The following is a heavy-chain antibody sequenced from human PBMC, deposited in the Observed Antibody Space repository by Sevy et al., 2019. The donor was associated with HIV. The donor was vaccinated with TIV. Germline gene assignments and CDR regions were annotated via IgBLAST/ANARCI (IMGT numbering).Heavy chain of an antibody. J-gene: IGHJ4*02. CDR2: IYYNGHI. D-gene: IGHD1-26*01. Sequence: SETLSLTCTVSGGSITSLYWNWIRQPPGKGLEWIANIYYNGHIKYNPSLMSRVTSSLDTSKNQFSLRLSSVTAADTAMYYCAGENAWGRGYSWGQGTLVTVSS. V-gene: IGHV4-59*11. CDR3: AGENAWGRGYS. CDR1: GGSITSLY.